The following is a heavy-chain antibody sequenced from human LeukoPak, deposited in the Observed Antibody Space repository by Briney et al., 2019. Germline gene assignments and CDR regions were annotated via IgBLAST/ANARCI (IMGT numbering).Heavy chain of an antibody. CDR1: GYTFTSYD. Sequence: ASVKVSCKASGYTFTSYDINWVRQATGQGLEWMGWMNPNSGNTGYAQKFQGRVTMTRNTSISTAYMELSSLRSEDTAVYYCARVINRVGRRTARPAYYYMDVWGKGTTVTVSS. J-gene: IGHJ6*03. D-gene: IGHD2/OR15-2a*01. CDR3: ARVINRVGRRTARPAYYYMDV. V-gene: IGHV1-8*01. CDR2: MNPNSGNT.